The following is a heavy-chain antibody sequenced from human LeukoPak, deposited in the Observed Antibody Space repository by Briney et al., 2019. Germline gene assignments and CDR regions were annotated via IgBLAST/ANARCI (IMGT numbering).Heavy chain of an antibody. V-gene: IGHV3-30-3*01. J-gene: IGHJ4*02. CDR1: GFTFGSYA. D-gene: IGHD7-27*01. CDR3: ARDSLLVQLGELDY. Sequence: GGSLRLSCAASGFTFGSYAMHWVRQAPGKGLEWVAVISYDGSNKYYADSVKGRFTISRDNSKNTPYLQMNSLRAEDTAVYYCARDSLLVQLGELDYWGQGTLVTVSS. CDR2: ISYDGSNK.